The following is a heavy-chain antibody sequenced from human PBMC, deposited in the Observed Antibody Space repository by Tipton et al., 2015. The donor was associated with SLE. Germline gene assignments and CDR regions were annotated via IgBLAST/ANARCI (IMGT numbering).Heavy chain of an antibody. CDR3: ARQYYDNLWGSYRYHFDG. J-gene: IGHJ4*02. CDR2: INHSGST. Sequence: GLVKPSETLSLPCAVYGGSFTDYSWSWIRQPPGKGLEWIGEINHSGSTNYNPSLKSRVTISVDTSKNQFSLKLSSVTAADTAVYYCARQYYDNLWGSYRYHFDGWGQGILVTVSS. D-gene: IGHD3-16*02. CDR1: GGSFTDYS. V-gene: IGHV4-34*01.